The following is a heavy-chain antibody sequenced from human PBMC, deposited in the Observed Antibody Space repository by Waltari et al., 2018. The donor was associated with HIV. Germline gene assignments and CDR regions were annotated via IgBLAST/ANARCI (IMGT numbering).Heavy chain of an antibody. CDR1: GGSISDYY. J-gene: IGHJ3*02. D-gene: IGHD5-12*01. CDR3: ARTEYSFDAFDI. V-gene: IGHV4-59*01. CDR2: IYYSGST. Sequence: QVQLQESGPGLVKPSETLSLTCTASGGSISDYYCSWIRQTPGKGLEWIGYIYYSGSTNYNPSLKSRVTMSVDTSRNQFSLKLSSVTAADTAVYYCARTEYSFDAFDIWGQGTEVTVSS.